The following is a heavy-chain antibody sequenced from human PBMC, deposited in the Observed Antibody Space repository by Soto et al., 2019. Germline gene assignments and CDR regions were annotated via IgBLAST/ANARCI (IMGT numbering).Heavy chain of an antibody. CDR3: ARDLVAAAGTSNWFDP. CDR1: GYTFTSYY. D-gene: IGHD6-13*01. V-gene: IGHV1-46*01. J-gene: IGHJ5*02. CDR2: INPSGGST. Sequence: GASVKVSCKASGYTFTSYYMHWVRQAPGQGLEWMGIINPSGGSTSYAQKFQGRVTMTRDTSTSTVYMELSSLRSEDTAVYYCARDLVAAAGTSNWFDPWGQGTLVTVS.